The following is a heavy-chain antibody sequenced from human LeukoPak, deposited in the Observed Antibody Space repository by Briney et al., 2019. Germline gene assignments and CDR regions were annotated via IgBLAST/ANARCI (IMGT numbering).Heavy chain of an antibody. J-gene: IGHJ4*02. D-gene: IGHD2-15*01. V-gene: IGHV3-30*18. CDR2: ISYGGSNK. CDR3: AKDVGMIGYCSGGSCYAIDY. CDR1: GFTLSSYG. Sequence: PGRSLRLSCAASGFTLSSYGMHWVRQAPGKGLEWVAVISYGGSNKFYADSVKGRFTISRDNSKNTLYLQMNSLRAEDTAVYYCAKDVGMIGYCSGGSCYAIDYWGQGTLVTVSS.